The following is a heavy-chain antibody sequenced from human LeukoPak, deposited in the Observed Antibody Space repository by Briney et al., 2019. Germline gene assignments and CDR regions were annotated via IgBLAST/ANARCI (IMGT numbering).Heavy chain of an antibody. CDR3: ARDKDYGSGSYEFDP. CDR2: ISSNGGST. J-gene: IGHJ5*02. Sequence: GGSLRLSCAASGFTFSSYAMHWVRQAPGKGLEYVSAISSNGGSTYYANSVKGRFTISRDNSKNTLYLQMGSLRAEDMAVYYCARDKDYGSGSYEFDPWGQGTLVTVSS. CDR1: GFTFSSYA. D-gene: IGHD3-10*01. V-gene: IGHV3-64*01.